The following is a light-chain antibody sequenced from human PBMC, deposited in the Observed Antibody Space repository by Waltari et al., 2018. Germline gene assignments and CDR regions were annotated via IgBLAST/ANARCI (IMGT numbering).Light chain of an antibody. CDR1: QSVLYSSTNKNY. CDR2: WSS. J-gene: IGKJ4*01. CDR3: QQYYTTPLT. Sequence: DIVMTQSPESLAVSLGERATIDCTSSQSVLYSSTNKNYLAWYQQKPGQPPKLLIYWSSTRESGVPDRFSGSGSGTAFTLTISSLQAEDVAVYYCQQYYTTPLTFGGGTKVEIK. V-gene: IGKV4-1*01.